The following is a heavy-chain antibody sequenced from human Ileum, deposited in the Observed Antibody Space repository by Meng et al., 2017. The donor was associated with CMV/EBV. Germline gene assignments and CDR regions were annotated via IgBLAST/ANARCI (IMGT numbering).Heavy chain of an antibody. CDR3: AKVPDYYGSSGYPWGIDP. V-gene: IGHV3-23*01. CDR2: ISGSGSST. D-gene: IGHD3-22*01. CDR1: GFTFSSYA. Sequence: GESLKISCAASGFTFSSYAMSWVRQAPGKGLEWVSAISGSGSSTYYADSVKGRFTISRDNSKNTLYLQMNSLRAEDTAVYYCAKVPDYYGSSGYPWGIDPWGQGTLVTVSS. J-gene: IGHJ5*01.